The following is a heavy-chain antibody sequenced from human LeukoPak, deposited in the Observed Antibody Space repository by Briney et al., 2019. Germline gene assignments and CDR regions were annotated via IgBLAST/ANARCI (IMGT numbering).Heavy chain of an antibody. V-gene: IGHV4-39*01. J-gene: IGHJ5*01. D-gene: IGHD3-3*01. CDR1: GGSIRRSAYY. CDR3: AKSSGMVIHNWFDY. CDR2: IYYGGST. Sequence: SETLSLACTVSGGSIRRSAYYWGWIRQPPGKGLEWIGSIYYGGSTYYNPSLKSRVTISIDTSKNQFSLNLTSVTAAASGVYYCAKSSGMVIHNWFDYWGQGTLVTVSS.